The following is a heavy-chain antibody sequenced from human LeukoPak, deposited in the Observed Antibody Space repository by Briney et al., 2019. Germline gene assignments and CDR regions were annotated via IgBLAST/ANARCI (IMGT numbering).Heavy chain of an antibody. D-gene: IGHD3-22*01. CDR3: ARDLLNYYDSSGYYYPRALLGPFGY. Sequence: PGGSLRLSCAASGFTVSNNYMNWVRQAPGKGLEWVSLIYSGGSTYYADSVKGRFTISRDNSKNTLYLQMNSLRAEDTAVYYCARDLLNYYDSSGYYYPRALLGPFGYWGQGTLVTVSS. CDR2: IYSGGST. V-gene: IGHV3-53*01. J-gene: IGHJ4*02. CDR1: GFTVSNNY.